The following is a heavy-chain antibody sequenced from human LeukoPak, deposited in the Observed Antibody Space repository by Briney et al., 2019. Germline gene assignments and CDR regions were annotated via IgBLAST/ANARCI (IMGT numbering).Heavy chain of an antibody. D-gene: IGHD2-15*01. CDR3: ARGYCSDGTCLGDDI. CDR1: GGSFSGYY. J-gene: IGHJ3*02. V-gene: IGHV4-34*01. CDR2: INLSGST. Sequence: SETLSLTCAVYGGSFSGYYWSWIRQPPGKGLEWIGEINLSGSTNYNPSLKSRVTISVDTSKNQFSLQLNSVTPEDTAVYYCARGYCSDGTCLGDDIWGQGTMVTVSS.